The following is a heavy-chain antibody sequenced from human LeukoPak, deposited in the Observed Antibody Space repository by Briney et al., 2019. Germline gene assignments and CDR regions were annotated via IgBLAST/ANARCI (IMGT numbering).Heavy chain of an antibody. CDR2: IYYSGST. CDR3: ARDDRGSYYALFDY. CDR1: GGSISSYY. Sequence: LETLSLTCTVSGGSISSYYWSWIRQPPGKGLEWIGYIYYSGSTNYNPSLKSRVTISVDTSKNQFSLKLSSVTAADTAVYYCARDDRGSYYALFDYWGQGTLVTVSS. J-gene: IGHJ4*02. D-gene: IGHD1-26*01. V-gene: IGHV4-59*01.